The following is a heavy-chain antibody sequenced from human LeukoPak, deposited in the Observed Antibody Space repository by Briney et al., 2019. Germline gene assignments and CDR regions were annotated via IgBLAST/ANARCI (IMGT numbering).Heavy chain of an antibody. Sequence: GGSLRLSCTAAGLIFSNSGMHWVRQAPGKGLEWVAMIWSDGSKTYYADSVKGRFTISRDNSKNTLYLQMNSLRAEDTAVYYCAKDKGVRYFDYWGQGTLVTVSS. CDR1: GLIFSNSG. CDR2: IWSDGSKT. V-gene: IGHV3-33*06. J-gene: IGHJ4*02. CDR3: AKDKGVRYFDY. D-gene: IGHD3-10*01.